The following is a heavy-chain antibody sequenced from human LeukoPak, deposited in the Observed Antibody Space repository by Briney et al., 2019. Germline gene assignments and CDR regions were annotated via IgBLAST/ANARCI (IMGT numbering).Heavy chain of an antibody. CDR2: IRSKANSYAT. CDR3: TRHVLSGSYYENY. J-gene: IGHJ4*02. V-gene: IGHV3-73*01. Sequence: GGSLRLSCAASGFTFSGPAIHWVRQASGKGLEWVGRIRSKANSYATAYAASVKGRFTISRDDSKNTAYLQMNSLKTEDTAVYYCTRHVLSGSYYENYWGQGTLVTVSS. CDR1: GFTFSGPA. D-gene: IGHD1-26*01.